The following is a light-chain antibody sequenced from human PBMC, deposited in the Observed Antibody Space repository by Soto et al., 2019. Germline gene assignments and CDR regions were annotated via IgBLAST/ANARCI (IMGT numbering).Light chain of an antibody. CDR3: CSYAGAYTYV. CDR1: SSDVGGYSY. CDR2: DVS. J-gene: IGLJ1*01. V-gene: IGLV2-11*01. Sequence: QSVLTQPRSVSGSPGHSVTISCTVTSSDVGGYSYVSWYQQHPGKAPKLVISDVSKRPSGVPDRFSGSKFGNTASLTISGLQAEDEADYYCCSYAGAYTYVFGSGTKVTVL.